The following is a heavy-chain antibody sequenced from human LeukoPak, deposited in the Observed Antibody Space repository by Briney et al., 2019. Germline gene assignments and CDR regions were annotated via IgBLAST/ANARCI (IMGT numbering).Heavy chain of an antibody. CDR3: ARLYSYDCSGGSCYGNYYYYYMDV. CDR1: GGSISSYY. CDR2: IYYSGNT. Sequence: SETLSLTCTVSGGSISSYYWSWIRQPPGKGLEWIGYIYYSGNTNYNPSLKSRVTTSVDTSKNQFSLKLSSVTAADTAVYYCARLYSYDCSGGSCYGNYYYYYMDVWGEGTTVTVSS. V-gene: IGHV4-59*08. D-gene: IGHD2-15*01. J-gene: IGHJ6*03.